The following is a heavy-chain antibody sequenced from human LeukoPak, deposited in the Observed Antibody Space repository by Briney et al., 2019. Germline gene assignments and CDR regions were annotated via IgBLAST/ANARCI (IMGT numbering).Heavy chain of an antibody. J-gene: IGHJ6*03. Sequence: SETLSLTCAVYGGSFSGYYWSWIRQPPGKGLEWIGEINHSGSTNYNPSLKSRVTISVETSQNQFSLKLSSVTAADTAVYYCARVPTIYYYYYYLDVWGKGTTVTVSS. CDR3: ARVPTIYYYYYYLDV. CDR2: INHSGST. CDR1: GGSFSGYY. V-gene: IGHV4-34*01. D-gene: IGHD4/OR15-4a*01.